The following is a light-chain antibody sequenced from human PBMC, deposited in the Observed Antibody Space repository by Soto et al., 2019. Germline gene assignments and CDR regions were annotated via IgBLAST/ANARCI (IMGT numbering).Light chain of an antibody. CDR3: QSYDSSLSGSRV. CDR2: GNS. Sequence: QSVLTQPPSVSGAPGQRVTISCTGRSSNIGAGYEVHWYQQLPGTAPKLLIYGNSNRPSGVPDRFSGSKSGTSASLAITGLQAEDEADYYCQSYDSSLSGSRVFGGGTKLTVL. CDR1: SSNIGAGYE. V-gene: IGLV1-40*01. J-gene: IGLJ3*02.